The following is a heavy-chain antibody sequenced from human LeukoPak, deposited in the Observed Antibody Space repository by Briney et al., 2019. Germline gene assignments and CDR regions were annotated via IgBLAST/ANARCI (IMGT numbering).Heavy chain of an antibody. CDR3: ARSPNYYDSSGYYYAAFDI. Sequence: GAPVKVSCKASGYTFTSYGISWVRQAPGQGLEWMGWISAYNGNTNYAQKLQGRVTMTTDTSTSTAYMELRSLRSDDTDVYSCARSPNYYDSSGYYYAAFDIWGQGTMVTVSS. V-gene: IGHV1-18*01. CDR2: ISAYNGNT. D-gene: IGHD3-22*01. J-gene: IGHJ3*02. CDR1: GYTFTSYG.